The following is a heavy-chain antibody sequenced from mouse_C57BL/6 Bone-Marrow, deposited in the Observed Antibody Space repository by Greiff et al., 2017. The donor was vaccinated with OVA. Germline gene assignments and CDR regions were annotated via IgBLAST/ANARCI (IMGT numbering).Heavy chain of an antibody. CDR3: TTLDYSYAMDY. V-gene: IGHV14-4*01. D-gene: IGHD2-4*01. CDR1: GFNIKDDY. Sequence: EVHLVESGAELVRPGASVKLSCTASGFNIKDDYMHWVKQRPEQGLEWIGWIDPENGDTEYASKFQGKATITADTSSNTAYLQLSSLTSEDTAVYYCTTLDYSYAMDYWGQGTSVTVSS. J-gene: IGHJ4*01. CDR2: IDPENGDT.